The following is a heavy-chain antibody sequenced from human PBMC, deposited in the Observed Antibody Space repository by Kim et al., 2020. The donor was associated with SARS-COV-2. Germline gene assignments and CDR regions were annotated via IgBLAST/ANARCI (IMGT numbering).Heavy chain of an antibody. D-gene: IGHD6-19*01. V-gene: IGHV3-73*01. CDR2: IRSKANSYAT. CDR1: GFTLSGST. Sequence: GGSLRLSCAASGFTLSGSTVHWVRQASGKGLEWVGRIRSKANSYATAYPASVKNRFTISRDDSKNTAYLQMNSLKTEDTAVYYCTRVNPIAGGWYDAFDIWGQGTMVTVSS. J-gene: IGHJ3*02. CDR3: TRVNPIAGGWYDAFDI.